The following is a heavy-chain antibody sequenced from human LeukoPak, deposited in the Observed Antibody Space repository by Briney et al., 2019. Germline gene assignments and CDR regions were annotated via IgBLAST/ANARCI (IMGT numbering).Heavy chain of an antibody. J-gene: IGHJ2*01. CDR3: ARAAYSSTWYSRYFDL. CDR2: IGGNGGST. Sequence: PGGSLRLSCAASGITFSTYVMSWVRQAPGKGLEWVSAIGGNGGSTYYADSVKGRFTISRENAKNSLYLQMNSLRAGDTAVYYCARAAYSSTWYSRYFDLWGRGTLVTVSS. CDR1: GITFSTYV. D-gene: IGHD6-13*01. V-gene: IGHV3-23*01.